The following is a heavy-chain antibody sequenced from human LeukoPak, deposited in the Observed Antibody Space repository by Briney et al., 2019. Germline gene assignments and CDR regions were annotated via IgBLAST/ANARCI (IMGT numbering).Heavy chain of an antibody. CDR2: ISSSSSAV. V-gene: IGHV3-48*02. J-gene: IGHJ4*02. CDR3: ARGRGILKDASIQYYFDN. Sequence: GGSLRLSCAASGFTFSHYSMNWVRQAPGKGLEWVSYISSSSSAVNYADSVKGRFTISRDMAKNSLYLQMNSLRDEDTAVYYYARGRGILKDASIQYYFDNWGQGTLVTVSS. CDR1: GFTFSHYS. D-gene: IGHD2-2*01.